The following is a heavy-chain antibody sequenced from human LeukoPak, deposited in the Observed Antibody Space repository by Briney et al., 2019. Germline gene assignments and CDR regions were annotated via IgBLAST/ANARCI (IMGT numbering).Heavy chain of an antibody. CDR1: VGSISSSSHY. CDR2: FFYSGST. D-gene: IGHD1-26*01. J-gene: IGHJ4*02. Sequence: PSETLSLTCTVSVGSISSSSHYWGWVRQPRGKGVEWIGSFFYSGSTYYNPSLKSRVTIAVDTSKNQFSLNLSSVTAADTAVYYCARHVGACLWYFDYWGQGTLVTVSS. V-gene: IGHV4-39*01. CDR3: ARHVGACLWYFDY.